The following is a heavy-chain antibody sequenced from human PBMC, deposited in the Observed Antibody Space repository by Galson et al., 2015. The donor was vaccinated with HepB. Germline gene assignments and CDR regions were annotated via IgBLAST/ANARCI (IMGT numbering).Heavy chain of an antibody. CDR3: ARAYYYDSSGQAPGPLFDY. CDR2: IYYSGST. J-gene: IGHJ4*02. V-gene: IGHV4-59*01. D-gene: IGHD3-22*01. CDR1: GGSISSYY. Sequence: SETLSLTCTVSGGSISSYYWSWIRQPPGKGLEWIGYIYYSGSTNYNPSLKSRVTISVDTSKNQFSLKLSSVTAADTAVYYCARAYYYDSSGQAPGPLFDYWGQGTLVTVSS.